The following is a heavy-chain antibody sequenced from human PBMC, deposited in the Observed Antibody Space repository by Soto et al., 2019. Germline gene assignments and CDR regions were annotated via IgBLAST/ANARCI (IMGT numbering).Heavy chain of an antibody. V-gene: IGHV3-30-3*01. CDR2: ISYDGSNK. CDR1: GFTFSSYA. J-gene: IGHJ4*02. CDR3: ARETPLDPRPYYFDY. Sequence: QVQLVESGGGVVQPGRSLRLSCAASGFTFSSYAMHWVRQAPGKGLEWVAVISYDGSNKYYADSVKGRFTISRDNSKNTLYLQMNSLRAEDTAVYYCARETPLDPRPYYFDYWGQGTLVTVSS.